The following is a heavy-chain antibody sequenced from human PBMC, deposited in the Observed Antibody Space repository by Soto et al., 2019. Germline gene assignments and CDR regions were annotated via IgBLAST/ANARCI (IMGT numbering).Heavy chain of an antibody. CDR1: GYSFTSYW. D-gene: IGHD2-15*01. J-gene: IGHJ6*02. Sequence: GESLKISCKGSGYSFTSYWISWVRQMPGKGLEWMGRIDPSDSYTNYSPSFQGHVTISADKSISTAYLQWNSLKASDTAMYYCARPGYCSGGSCSYYYYGMDVWGQGTTVTVS. V-gene: IGHV5-10-1*01. CDR2: IDPSDSYT. CDR3: ARPGYCSGGSCSYYYYGMDV.